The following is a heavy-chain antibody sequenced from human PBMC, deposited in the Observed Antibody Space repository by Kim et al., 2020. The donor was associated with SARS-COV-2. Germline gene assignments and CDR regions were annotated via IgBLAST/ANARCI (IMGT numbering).Heavy chain of an antibody. CDR1: GYTFTGYY. D-gene: IGHD3-9*01. CDR3: ARDSSPRPLRYFDSTRVDAFDI. J-gene: IGHJ3*02. V-gene: IGHV1-2*06. Sequence: ASVKVSCKASGYTFTGYYMHWVRQAPGQGLEWMGRINPNSGGTNYAQKFQGRVTMTRDTSISTAYMELSRLRSDDTAVYYCARDSSPRPLRYFDSTRVDAFDIWGQGTMGTVSS. CDR2: INPNSGGT.